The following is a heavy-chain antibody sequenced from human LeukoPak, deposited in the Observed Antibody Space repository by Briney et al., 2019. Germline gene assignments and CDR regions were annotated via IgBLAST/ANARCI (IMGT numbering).Heavy chain of an antibody. CDR3: AREYSSVYGGALDY. D-gene: IGHD5/OR15-5a*01. CDR1: GYTFTSYG. CDR2: ISAYNGNT. Sequence: PWASVKVSCKASGYTFTSYGISWVRQAPGQGLEWMGWISAYNGNTNYAQKLQGRVTMTTDTSTSTAYMELRSLRSDDTAVYYCAREYSSVYGGALDYWGQGTLVTVSS. J-gene: IGHJ4*02. V-gene: IGHV1-18*01.